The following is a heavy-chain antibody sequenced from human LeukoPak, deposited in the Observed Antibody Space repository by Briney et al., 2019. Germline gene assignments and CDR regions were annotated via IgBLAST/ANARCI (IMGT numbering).Heavy chain of an antibody. CDR3: AKGPSSGYGAQ. V-gene: IGHV3-23*01. CDR2: ISGSGGST. D-gene: IGHD5-12*01. Sequence: GGSLRLSCAASGFTFSSYAMSWVRQAPGKGLEWVSAISGSGGSTYYADSAKGRFTISRDNSKNTLYLQMNSLRAEDTAVYYCAKGPSSGYGAQWGQGTLVTVSS. CDR1: GFTFSSYA. J-gene: IGHJ4*02.